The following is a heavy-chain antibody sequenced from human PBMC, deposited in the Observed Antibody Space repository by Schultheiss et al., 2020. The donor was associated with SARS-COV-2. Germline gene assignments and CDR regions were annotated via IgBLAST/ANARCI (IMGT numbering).Heavy chain of an antibody. CDR1: GFTFSSYA. J-gene: IGHJ4*02. V-gene: IGHV3-23*01. CDR2: ISGSGGST. D-gene: IGHD6-6*01. Sequence: GGSLRLSCAASGFTFSSYAMSWVRQAPGKGLEWVSAISGSGGSTYYADSVKGRFTISRDNAKNSLYLQMNSLRAEDTALYYCAKAVGQLGRGFDYWGQGTLVTVSS. CDR3: AKAVGQLGRGFDY.